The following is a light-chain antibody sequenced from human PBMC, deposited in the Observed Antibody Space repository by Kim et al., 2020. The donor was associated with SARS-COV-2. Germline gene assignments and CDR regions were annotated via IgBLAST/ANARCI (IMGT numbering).Light chain of an antibody. CDR1: QSVSTY. V-gene: IGKV3-11*01. J-gene: IGKJ4*01. CDR3: QQCGGWPLT. CDR2: DAS. Sequence: EIVLAQSPATVSLSPGEGATLSCRASQSVSTYLAWYQQKPGQAPRLLIYDASNRATGIPARFSGSGSGTDFTLTISSLEPEDFAVYYCQQCGGWPLTFGGGTKVDIK.